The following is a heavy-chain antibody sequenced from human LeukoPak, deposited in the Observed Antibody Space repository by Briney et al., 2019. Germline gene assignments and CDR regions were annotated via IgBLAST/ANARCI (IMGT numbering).Heavy chain of an antibody. CDR1: GGTFISYA. Sequence: SVKVSCKASGGTFISYAISWVRQAPGQGLEWMGGIIPIFGTANYAQKFQGRVTITADESTSTAYMGLSSLRSEDTAVYYCARNPLLGRNWFDPWGQGTLVTVSS. CDR3: ARNPLLGRNWFDP. CDR2: IIPIFGTA. J-gene: IGHJ5*02. D-gene: IGHD1-14*01. V-gene: IGHV1-69*13.